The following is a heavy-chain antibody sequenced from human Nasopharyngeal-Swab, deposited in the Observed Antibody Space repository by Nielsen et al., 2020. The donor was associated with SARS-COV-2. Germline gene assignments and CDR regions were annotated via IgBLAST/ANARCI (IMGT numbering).Heavy chain of an antibody. CDR1: GVSFSGYY. CDR3: ARATGMIDY. D-gene: IGHD1-1*01. J-gene: IGHJ4*02. Sequence: SETLSLTCAVYGVSFSGYYWSWIRQPPGKGLEWIGEINHSGSTNYNPSLKSRVTISVDTSKNQFSLKLTSVTAVDTAVYYCARATGMIDYWGQGTLVTVSS. CDR2: INHSGST. V-gene: IGHV4-34*01.